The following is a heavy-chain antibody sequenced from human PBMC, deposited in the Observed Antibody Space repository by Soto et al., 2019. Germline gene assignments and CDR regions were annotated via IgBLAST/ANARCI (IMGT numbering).Heavy chain of an antibody. CDR2: IIPIFGTA. CDR3: ARGNHRWLQLGYSDL. J-gene: IGHJ2*01. CDR1: GGTFSSYT. Sequence: QVQLVQSGAEVKKPGSSVTVSCKASGGTFSSYTISWVRQAPGQGLEWMGGIIPIFGTANYAQKFQGRVTITADESTSTAYRELSSLRSEDTAVYYCARGNHRWLQLGYSDLWGRGALVTVSS. V-gene: IGHV1-69*12. D-gene: IGHD5-12*01.